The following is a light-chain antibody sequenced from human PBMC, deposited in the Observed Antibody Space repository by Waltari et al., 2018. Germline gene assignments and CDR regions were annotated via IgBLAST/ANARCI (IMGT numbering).Light chain of an antibody. CDR2: GAS. V-gene: IGKV3-20*01. CDR3: QHYVRLPVS. Sequence: CRASQSVSKALAWYQQKPGQAPRLLIYGASSRATGVPDRFSGSGSGTDFSLTISRLEPEDFAVYYCQHYVRLPVSFGQGTKVEIK. J-gene: IGKJ1*01. CDR1: QSVSKA.